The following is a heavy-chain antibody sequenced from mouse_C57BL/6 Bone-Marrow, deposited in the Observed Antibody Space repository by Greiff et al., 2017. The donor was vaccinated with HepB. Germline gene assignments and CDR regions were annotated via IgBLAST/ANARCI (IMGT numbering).Heavy chain of an antibody. Sequence: VQGVESGGGLVKPGGSLKLSCAASGFTFSSYAMSWVRQTPEKRLEWVATISDGGSYTYYPDNVKGRFTISRDNAKNNLYLQMSHLKSEDTAMYYCARALLRRGAMDYWGQGTSVTVSS. J-gene: IGHJ4*01. CDR3: ARALLRRGAMDY. D-gene: IGHD1-2*01. V-gene: IGHV5-4*01. CDR2: ISDGGSYT. CDR1: GFTFSSYA.